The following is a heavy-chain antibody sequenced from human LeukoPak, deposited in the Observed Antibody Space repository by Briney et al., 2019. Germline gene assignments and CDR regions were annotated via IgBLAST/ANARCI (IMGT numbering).Heavy chain of an antibody. CDR2: ISGDGSRT. J-gene: IGHJ4*02. CDR3: AKGRYIRGWTNFDY. Sequence: PGGSLRLSCTTSGFTFDDYTMNWVRQAPGKGLEWVSLISGDGSRTYYADSVKGRFTISRDNSKNSLYLQMNSLRTEDTALYYCAKGRYIRGWTNFDYWGQGTLVTVSS. V-gene: IGHV3-43*01. D-gene: IGHD6-19*01. CDR1: GFTFDDYT.